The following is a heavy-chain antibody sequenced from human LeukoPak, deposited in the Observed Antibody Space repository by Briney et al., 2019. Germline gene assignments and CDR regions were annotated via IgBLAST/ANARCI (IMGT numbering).Heavy chain of an antibody. CDR3: AMDPWRIRPVDY. D-gene: IGHD2-15*01. V-gene: IGHV1-69*02. CDR1: GGTFSSYT. Sequence: SVKVSCKASGGTFSSYTISWVRQAPGQGLEWMGRIIPILGIANYAQEFQGRVTITADKSTSTAYMELSSLRSEDTAVYYCAMDPWRIRPVDYWGQGTLVTVSS. J-gene: IGHJ4*02. CDR2: IIPILGIA.